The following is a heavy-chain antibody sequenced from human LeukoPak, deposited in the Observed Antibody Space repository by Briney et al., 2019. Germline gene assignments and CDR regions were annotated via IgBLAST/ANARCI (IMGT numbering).Heavy chain of an antibody. CDR2: INPSGGST. V-gene: IGHV1-46*01. Sequence: ASVKVSCKASGYTFTRYYMHWVRQTPGQGLEWMGLINPSGGSTVLVQKFQGRVTMTSDTSASTVYLEVSSLRSEDTAVYYCARESLLTESSEYWGQGTVVTVSS. D-gene: IGHD2-15*01. CDR1: GYTFTRYY. J-gene: IGHJ4*02. CDR3: ARESLLTESSEY.